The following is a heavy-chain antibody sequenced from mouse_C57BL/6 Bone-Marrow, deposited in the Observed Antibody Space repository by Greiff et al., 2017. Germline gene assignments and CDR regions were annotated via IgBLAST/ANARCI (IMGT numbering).Heavy chain of an antibody. V-gene: IGHV1-61*01. D-gene: IGHD2-5*01. J-gene: IGHJ2*01. Sequence: QVQLQQPGAELVRPGSSVTLSCKASGYTFTSYWMDWVKQRPGQGLEWIGNIYPSDSETHYNQKFKDKATLTVDKSSSTAYMQLSSLTSEDSAVYYCARRAYYSNFFDYWGQGTTLTVSS. CDR1: GYTFTSYW. CDR3: ARRAYYSNFFDY. CDR2: IYPSDSET.